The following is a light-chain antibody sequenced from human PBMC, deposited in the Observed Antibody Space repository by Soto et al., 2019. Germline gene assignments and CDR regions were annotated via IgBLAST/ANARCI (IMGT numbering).Light chain of an antibody. CDR2: GHA. Sequence: QSVLTQPPSVSGAPGQRVTISCTGSSSNIGAGYDVNWYQQLPGTAPKLLIYGHANRPSGVPDRFSGSKSGTSASLAITGLQVEDEADYYCQSYDSSLSAWVFGGGTKVTVL. V-gene: IGLV1-40*01. CDR3: QSYDSSLSAWV. J-gene: IGLJ3*02. CDR1: SSNIGAGYD.